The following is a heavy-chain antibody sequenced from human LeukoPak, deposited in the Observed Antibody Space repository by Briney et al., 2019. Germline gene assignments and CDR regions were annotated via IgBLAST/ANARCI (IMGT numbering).Heavy chain of an antibody. J-gene: IGHJ4*02. D-gene: IGHD1-1*01. CDR2: IDPSGGST. CDR3: ARDNTTTGPFDY. CDR1: GYTFTSNY. Sequence: ASVKVSCKASGYTFTSNYIHWVRQAPGQGLEWMGIIDPSGGSTSYAQKFQGRVTMTRDTSTSTAYMERSSLRSEDTAVYYCARDNTTTGPFDYWGQGTPVTVSS. V-gene: IGHV1-46*01.